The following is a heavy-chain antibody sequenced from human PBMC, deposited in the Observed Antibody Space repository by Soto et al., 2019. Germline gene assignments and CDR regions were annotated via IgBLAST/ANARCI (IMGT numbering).Heavy chain of an antibody. CDR2: ISYDGSNK. J-gene: IGHJ4*02. CDR3: ARAPTTVTTAYYFDY. Sequence: QVPLVESGGGVVQPGRSLRLSCAASGFTFSSYAMHWVRQAPGKGLEWVAVISYDGSNKYYAGSVKGRFTISRDNSKNTLYLQMNSLRAEDTAVYYCARAPTTVTTAYYFDYWGQGTLVTVSS. D-gene: IGHD4-17*01. CDR1: GFTFSSYA. V-gene: IGHV3-30*01.